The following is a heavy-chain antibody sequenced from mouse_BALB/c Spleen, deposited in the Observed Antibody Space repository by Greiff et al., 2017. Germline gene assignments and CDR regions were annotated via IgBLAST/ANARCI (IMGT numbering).Heavy chain of an antibody. D-gene: IGHD2-14*01. CDR2: IYWDDDK. J-gene: IGHJ4*01. Sequence: QVTLKESGPGILQPSQTLSLTCSFSGFSLSTSGMGVSWIRQPSGKGLEWLAHIYWDDDKRYNPSLKSRLTISKDTSSNQVFLKITSVDTADTATYYCARIDRPYRYDYYAMDYWGQGTSVTVSS. CDR3: ARIDRPYRYDYYAMDY. V-gene: IGHV8-12*01. CDR1: GFSLSTSGMG.